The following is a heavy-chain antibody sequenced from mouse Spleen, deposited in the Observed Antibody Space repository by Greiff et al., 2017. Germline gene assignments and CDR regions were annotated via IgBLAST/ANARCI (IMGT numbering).Heavy chain of an antibody. V-gene: IGHV2-2*01. CDR2: IWSGGST. CDR3: ARKGIGYYGTYAMDY. Sequence: QVHVKQSGPGLVQPSQSLSITCTVSGFSLTSYGVHWVRQSPGKGLEWLGVIWSGGSTDYNAAFISRLSISKDNSKSQVFFKMNSLQADDTAIYYCARKGIGYYGTYAMDYWGQGTSVTVSS. CDR1: GFSLTSYG. J-gene: IGHJ4*01. D-gene: IGHD1-2*01.